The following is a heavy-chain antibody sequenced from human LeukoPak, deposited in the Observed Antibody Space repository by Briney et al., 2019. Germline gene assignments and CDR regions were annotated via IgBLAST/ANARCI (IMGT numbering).Heavy chain of an antibody. V-gene: IGHV3-23*01. Sequence: SGGSLRLSCEASGLTFSSYGMSWVRQAPGKGLQWVSAIPGGGGTTYYADSVKGRFTISRDNSKNMLNLQMNSLRAEDTAVYYCAKMQGYFDYWGQGTLVPVSS. CDR1: GLTFSSYG. CDR3: AKMQGYFDY. CDR2: IPGGGGTT. J-gene: IGHJ4*02.